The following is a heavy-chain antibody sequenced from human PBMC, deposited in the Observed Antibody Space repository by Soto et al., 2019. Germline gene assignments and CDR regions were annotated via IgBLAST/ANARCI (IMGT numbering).Heavy chain of an antibody. V-gene: IGHV3-13*04. CDR2: IASAGDT. Sequence: EVQLVESGGGLVQPGGSLRLSCVVSGFTFSNYDMHWVRQATGKGLEWVSAIASAGDTYYADSVKGRFTISRENAGDSLFLQMSSLRVRDTAVYYCVALGAHIFWGQGTLVTVSS. D-gene: IGHD2-8*02. CDR1: GFTFSNYD. CDR3: VALGAHIF. J-gene: IGHJ4*02.